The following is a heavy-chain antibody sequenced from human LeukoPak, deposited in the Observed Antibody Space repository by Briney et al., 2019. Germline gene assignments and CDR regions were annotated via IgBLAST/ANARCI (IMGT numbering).Heavy chain of an antibody. J-gene: IGHJ4*02. Sequence: PGGSLRLSCAASGFIFSTYVMSWVRQAPGKGLEWVSSIGDSGRVTYYADSVKGHFTISRDNSKNTLFRQMNSLRVADTAMYFCAKGISADGYNFERGADYWGQGTLVTVSS. CDR3: AKGISADGYNFERGADY. D-gene: IGHD5-24*01. CDR2: IGDSGRVT. CDR1: GFIFSTYV. V-gene: IGHV3-23*01.